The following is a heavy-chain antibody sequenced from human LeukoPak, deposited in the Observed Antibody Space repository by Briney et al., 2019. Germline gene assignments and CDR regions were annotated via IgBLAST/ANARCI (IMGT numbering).Heavy chain of an antibody. CDR1: GYTFTSYG. CDR2: ISAYIGNT. V-gene: IGHV1-18*01. CDR3: ARDALYYDSSGYSSHYFDY. J-gene: IGHJ4*02. D-gene: IGHD3-22*01. Sequence: ASVKVSCKASGYTFTSYGISWVRQAPGQGLEWMGWISAYIGNTNYAQKLQGRVTMTTDTSTSTAYMELRSLRSDDTAVYYCARDALYYDSSGYSSHYFDYWGQGTLVTVSS.